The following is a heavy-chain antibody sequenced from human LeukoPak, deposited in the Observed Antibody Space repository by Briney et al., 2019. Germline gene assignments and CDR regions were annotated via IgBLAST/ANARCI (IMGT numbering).Heavy chain of an antibody. CDR2: IYHSGRT. CDR3: ARDRIAVSDPPNWFDP. Sequence: SETLSLTCAVSGGSISSGGYSWGWIRQPPGKGLEWIGSIYHSGRTYFNPSLKSRVTISIDTSKNQFSLKLSSVTAADTAVYYCARDRIAVSDPPNWFDPWGQGTLVIVSS. D-gene: IGHD6-19*01. J-gene: IGHJ5*02. CDR1: GGSISSGGYS. V-gene: IGHV4-39*07.